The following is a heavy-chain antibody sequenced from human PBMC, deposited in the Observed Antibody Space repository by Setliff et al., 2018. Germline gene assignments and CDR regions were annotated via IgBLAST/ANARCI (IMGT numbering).Heavy chain of an antibody. CDR3: ARDRTAYSYGLDV. CDR1: GGSISPYF. J-gene: IGHJ6*02. D-gene: IGHD5-18*01. Sequence: LSLTCTVSGGSISPYFWSWIRQPPGKGLEWIGYIYHNGNTNFNPSLKTRVSMSVDTSKNRIALNLKSVTAADTAVYYCARDRTAYSYGLDVWGQGTTVTVSS. V-gene: IGHV4-59*01. CDR2: IYHNGNT.